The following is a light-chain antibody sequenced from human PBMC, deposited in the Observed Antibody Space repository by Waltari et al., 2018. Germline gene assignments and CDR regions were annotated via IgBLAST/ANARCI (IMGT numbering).Light chain of an antibody. V-gene: IGKV1-5*03. Sequence: DIQMTQSPSTLSASVGDRVTITCRASPSISSWLAWYQQKPGKAPKLLIYKASSLESGVPSRFSGSGSGKEFTLTISSLQPDDFATYYCQQYNSYSPLTFGGGTKVEIK. J-gene: IGKJ4*01. CDR1: PSISSW. CDR3: QQYNSYSPLT. CDR2: KAS.